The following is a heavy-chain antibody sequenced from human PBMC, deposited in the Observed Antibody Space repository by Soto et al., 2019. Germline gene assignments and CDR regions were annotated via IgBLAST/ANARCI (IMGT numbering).Heavy chain of an antibody. CDR2: ISGSGGGT. CDR1: GFTFSSYA. D-gene: IGHD4-17*01. J-gene: IGHJ4*02. V-gene: IGHV3-23*01. Sequence: EVQLLESGGGLVQPGGSLRLSCAASGFTFSSYAMSWVRQAPGKGVEWVSAISGSGGGTYYADSVKGRFTISRDNAKNTLYLQMNSLRAEDTAVYYCAKGIYGDYEGYWGQGALVTVSS. CDR3: AKGIYGDYEGY.